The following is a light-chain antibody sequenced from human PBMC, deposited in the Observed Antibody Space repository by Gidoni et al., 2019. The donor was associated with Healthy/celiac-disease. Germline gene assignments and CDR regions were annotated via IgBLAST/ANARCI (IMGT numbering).Light chain of an antibody. CDR2: GAS. CDR1: QSVSSSY. J-gene: IGKJ3*01. CDR3: QLFGRSQFT. Sequence: EIVFTQSPGTLSLSPGERATLSCRASQSVSSSYLAWYQQKPGQAPRLLIYGASSRATGIPDRFSGSGSGTDFTLTISRLEPEDFAVYYCQLFGRSQFTFGPGTKVDIK. V-gene: IGKV3-20*01.